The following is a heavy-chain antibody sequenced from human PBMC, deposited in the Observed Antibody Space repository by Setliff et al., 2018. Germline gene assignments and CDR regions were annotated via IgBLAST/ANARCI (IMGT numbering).Heavy chain of an antibody. J-gene: IGHJ6*02. V-gene: IGHV3-15*01. CDR2: IKRITDSGTT. Sequence: KPGGSLRLSCTASGFTFSNAWMSWVRQAPGKGLEWVGRIKRITDSGTTDHAAPVKGRFTVSRDDSISTLYLQMNILKTEDTAVYYCTKSPISSGWHSNFDYNMDVWGQGTTVTSP. CDR3: TKSPISSGWHSNFDYNMDV. CDR1: GFTFSNAW. D-gene: IGHD6-19*01.